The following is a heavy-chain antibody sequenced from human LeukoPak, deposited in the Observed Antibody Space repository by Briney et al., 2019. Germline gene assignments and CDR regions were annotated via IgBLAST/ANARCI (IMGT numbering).Heavy chain of an antibody. V-gene: IGHV3-23*01. D-gene: IGHD1-1*01. CDR2: ISGSGGST. J-gene: IGHJ4*02. CDR3: VKAYNWNVYSSGDY. CDR1: GFTFSSYA. Sequence: AGGSLRLSCAASGFTFSSYAMSWVRQAPGKGLEWVSAISGSGGSTYYADSVKGRFTISRDNSKNTLFLQMSSLRAEDTAVYYCVKAYNWNVYSSGDYWGQGTLVTVSS.